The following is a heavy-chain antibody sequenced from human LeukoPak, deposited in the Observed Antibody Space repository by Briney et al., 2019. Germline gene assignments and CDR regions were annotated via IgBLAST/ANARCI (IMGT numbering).Heavy chain of an antibody. CDR2: IIPIFGTA. CDR1: GGTFSSYA. J-gene: IGHJ3*02. CDR3: ATDIFYDILNAYSRRGAFEI. D-gene: IGHD3-9*01. Sequence: GASVKVSCKASGGTFSSYAISWVRQAPGQGLEWMGGIIPIFGTANYAQKFQGRVTITADESTSTAYMELSSLRSEDTAVYYCATDIFYDILNAYSRRGAFEIWGQGTLVTVSS. V-gene: IGHV1-69*13.